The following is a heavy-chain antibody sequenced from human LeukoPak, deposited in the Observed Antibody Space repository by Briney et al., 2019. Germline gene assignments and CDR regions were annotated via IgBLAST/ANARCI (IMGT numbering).Heavy chain of an antibody. CDR3: AKGRRIGVSGDASDI. Sequence: PGGSLRLSWAASGFTLSSYAMSWVRQAPGKGLEWVTLISYDGSNLYYAESVKGRFTISRDNSKNTLYLQMNSLRVEDTAVYYCAKGRRIGVSGDASDIWGQGTKVTVSS. D-gene: IGHD6-19*01. CDR2: ISYDGSNL. V-gene: IGHV3-30*18. CDR1: GFTLSSYA. J-gene: IGHJ3*02.